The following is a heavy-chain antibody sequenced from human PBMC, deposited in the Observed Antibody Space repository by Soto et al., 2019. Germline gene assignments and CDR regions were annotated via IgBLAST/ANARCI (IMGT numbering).Heavy chain of an antibody. Sequence: QVKLVQSGAEVKKPGASVKVSCKASGYTFTSYAMHWVRQAPGQRLEWMGWINAGNGNTKYSQKFQGRVTITRDTSASTAYMELSSLRSEDTAVYYCAREGIAAAGTYRKAFDIWGQGTMVTVSS. CDR1: GYTFTSYA. V-gene: IGHV1-3*01. CDR2: INAGNGNT. CDR3: AREGIAAAGTYRKAFDI. D-gene: IGHD6-13*01. J-gene: IGHJ3*02.